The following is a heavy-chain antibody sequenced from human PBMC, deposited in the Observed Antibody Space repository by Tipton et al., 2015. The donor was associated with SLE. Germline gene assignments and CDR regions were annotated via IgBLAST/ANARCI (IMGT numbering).Heavy chain of an antibody. CDR3: ARSVTPAAIGWFDP. V-gene: IGHV4-59*08. J-gene: IGHJ5*02. Sequence: GLVKPSETLSLTCTVSGGSISSYYWSWIRQPPGKGLEWIGYIYYSGSTYYTPSLRSRVTISLDTSMNQFSLDLSSVTAADTAVYYCARSVTPAAIGWFDPWGQGTLVTVSS. CDR2: IYYSGST. CDR1: GGSISSYY. D-gene: IGHD2-2*01.